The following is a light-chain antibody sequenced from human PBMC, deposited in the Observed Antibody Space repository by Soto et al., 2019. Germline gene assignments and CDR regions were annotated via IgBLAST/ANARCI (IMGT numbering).Light chain of an antibody. J-gene: IGKJ1*01. CDR3: QQDGSSHTWT. CDR2: GSS. Sequence: EIVMTQSPATLSVSPGERATLSCRASQSVSSNYLAWYQQKPGQAPRLLIYGSSSRATGIPDRFSGSGSGTDFTLTISRLEPEDFAVYYCQQDGSSHTWTFGQGAKVDIK. CDR1: QSVSSNY. V-gene: IGKV3-20*01.